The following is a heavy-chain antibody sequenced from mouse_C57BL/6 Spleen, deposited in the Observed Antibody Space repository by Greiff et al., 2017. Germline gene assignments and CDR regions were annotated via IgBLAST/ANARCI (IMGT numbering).Heavy chain of an antibody. CDR3: AAYDYESAMDY. J-gene: IGHJ4*01. Sequence: QVQLQQSGPELVKPGASVKISCKASGYAFSSSWMNWVKQRPGKGLEWIGRIYPGDGDTNYNGKFKGKATLTADKSSSTAYMQLSSLTSEDSAVYFCAAYDYESAMDYWGQGTSVTVSS. V-gene: IGHV1-82*01. D-gene: IGHD2-4*01. CDR1: GYAFSSSW. CDR2: IYPGDGDT.